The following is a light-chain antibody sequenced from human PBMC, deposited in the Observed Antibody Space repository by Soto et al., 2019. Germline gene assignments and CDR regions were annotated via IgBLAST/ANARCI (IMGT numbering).Light chain of an antibody. CDR2: GAS. V-gene: IGKV1-39*01. J-gene: IGKJ1*01. Sequence: IQMTQSPSSLSATVGDRVTITCRASQSISNSLNWYQQKPGKAPKLLIYGASSLQSGVPSRFSGSGLGTDFTLSISSLQPEDFATYYCQQYNSLWTFGQGTEVEIK. CDR3: QQYNSLWT. CDR1: QSISNS.